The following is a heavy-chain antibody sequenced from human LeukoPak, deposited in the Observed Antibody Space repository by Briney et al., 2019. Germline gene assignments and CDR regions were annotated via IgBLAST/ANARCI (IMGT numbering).Heavy chain of an antibody. CDR2: IGGSGDTT. V-gene: IGHV3-23*01. Sequence: GGSLRLSRAASGFTFSSYAMSWVRQAPGKGLEWVSAIGGSGDTTYYADSVKGRFTISRDYSKNTLYLQMNSLRAEDTAVYYCAKFHIVVVNGYFDYWGQGTLVTVSS. D-gene: IGHD2-21*01. CDR3: AKFHIVVVNGYFDY. J-gene: IGHJ4*02. CDR1: GFTFSSYA.